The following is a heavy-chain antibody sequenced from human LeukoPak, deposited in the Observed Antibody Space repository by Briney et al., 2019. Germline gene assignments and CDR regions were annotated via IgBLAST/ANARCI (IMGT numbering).Heavy chain of an antibody. Sequence: AAVQVSCKASGYTLTDYYIHWVRPVPGQGLAWMGWINPNSGGTNYAQKFQGRVTMTRDTSISTAYMELSRLKSDNTAVYYCARDAIVRDYSNSDYWGQGTLVTVSS. CDR2: INPNSGGT. CDR1: GYTLTDYY. CDR3: ARDAIVRDYSNSDY. V-gene: IGHV1-2*02. J-gene: IGHJ4*02. D-gene: IGHD4-11*01.